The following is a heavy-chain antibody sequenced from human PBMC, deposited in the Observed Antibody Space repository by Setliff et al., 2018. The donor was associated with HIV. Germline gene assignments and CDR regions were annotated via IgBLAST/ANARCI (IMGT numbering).Heavy chain of an antibody. CDR1: GGSISSSSYY. D-gene: IGHD6-19*01. CDR2: IYISGST. Sequence: PSETLSLTCTVSGGSISSSSYYWGWIRQPPGKGLEWIGSIYISGSTNYNPSFNSRVTMSVDTSKNQFSLRLTSVTAADTAMYHCARDRSSGWSKDWFDTWGQGILVTVS. CDR3: ARDRSSGWSKDWFDT. J-gene: IGHJ5*02. V-gene: IGHV4-39*07.